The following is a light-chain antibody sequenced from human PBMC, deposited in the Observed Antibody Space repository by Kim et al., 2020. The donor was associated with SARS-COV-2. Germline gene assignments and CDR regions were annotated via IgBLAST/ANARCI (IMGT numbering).Light chain of an antibody. J-gene: IGKJ1*01. CDR1: QSLLHSNGENS. Sequence: PASMSCRSTQSLLHSNGENSLDLYVQKPGQSLQLLIYLGFKRASGVPDRFSGSVSGTDFTLKISRVQAEDVGVYYCMQGLQTLRTFGQGTKVDIK. CDR3: MQGLQTLRT. V-gene: IGKV2-28*01. CDR2: LGF.